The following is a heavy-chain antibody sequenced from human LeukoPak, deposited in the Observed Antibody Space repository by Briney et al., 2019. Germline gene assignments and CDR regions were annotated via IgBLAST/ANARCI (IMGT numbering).Heavy chain of an antibody. V-gene: IGHV4-34*01. CDR2: INHSGST. CDR3: ARGLVGATRVDY. D-gene: IGHD1-26*01. Sequence: SETLSLTCAVYGGSFSSYYWSWIRQPPGKGLEWIGEINHSGSTNYNPSLKSRVTISVDTSKNQFSLKLSSVTAADTAVYYCARGLVGATRVDYWGQGTLVTVSS. J-gene: IGHJ4*02. CDR1: GGSFSSYY.